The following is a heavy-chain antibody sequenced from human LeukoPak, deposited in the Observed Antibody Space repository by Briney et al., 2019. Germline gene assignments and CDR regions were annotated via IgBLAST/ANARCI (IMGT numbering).Heavy chain of an antibody. CDR1: GGSTNSYY. CDR2: IYSSGST. D-gene: IGHD2-2*01. Sequence: AETLSLTCSVSGGSTNSYYWSWIRQSGGKGLEWIGRIYSSGSTVYNPSLNSRLTMSIDTSKNQFSLTLKSVTATDTAVYYCARVKASSTSWTFDQWGQGALVTVSS. J-gene: IGHJ4*02. V-gene: IGHV4-4*07. CDR3: ARVKASSTSWTFDQ.